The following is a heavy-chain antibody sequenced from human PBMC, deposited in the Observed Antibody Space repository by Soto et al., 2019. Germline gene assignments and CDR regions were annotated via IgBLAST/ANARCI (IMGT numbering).Heavy chain of an antibody. D-gene: IGHD5-18*01. J-gene: IGHJ4*02. CDR2: ISYDGSNK. V-gene: IGHV3-30*18. Sequence: GGSLRLSCAASGFTFSSYGMHWVRQAPGKGLEWVAVISYDGSNKYYADSVKGRFTISRDNSKNTLYLQMNSLRAEDTAVYYCAKDSNSCGAEWALGFDYWGQGTLVTVSS. CDR1: GFTFSSYG. CDR3: AKDSNSCGAEWALGFDY.